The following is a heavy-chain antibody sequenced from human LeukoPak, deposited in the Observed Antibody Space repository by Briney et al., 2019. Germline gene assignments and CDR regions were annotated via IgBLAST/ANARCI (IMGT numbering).Heavy chain of an antibody. J-gene: IGHJ4*02. CDR1: GFTFSRYG. V-gene: IGHV3-30*18. CDR3: AKDQTEVAGTFDY. CDR2: ISLDGSNK. D-gene: IGHD6-19*01. Sequence: LSGGSLRLSCAASGFTFSRYGMHWVRQTPEKGVEGVAVISLDGSNKYYAESLKGRFTISRDNSKNTLYLQVNSLRPDDTAVYYCAKDQTEVAGTFDYWGQGTLVTVSS.